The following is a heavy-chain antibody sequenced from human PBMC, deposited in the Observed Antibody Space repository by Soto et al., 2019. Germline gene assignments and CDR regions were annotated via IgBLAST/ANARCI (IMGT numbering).Heavy chain of an antibody. V-gene: IGHV1-69*13. Sequence: SVKVSCKASGGTFSSYAISWVRQAPGQGLEWMGGIIPIFDTANYAQKFQGRVTITADESTSTAYMELSSLRSEDTAVYYRARVDDILTGYKVTAGYYYYGMDVWGQGTTVTVSS. D-gene: IGHD3-9*01. CDR1: GGTFSSYA. CDR3: ARVDDILTGYKVTAGYYYYGMDV. CDR2: IIPIFDTA. J-gene: IGHJ6*02.